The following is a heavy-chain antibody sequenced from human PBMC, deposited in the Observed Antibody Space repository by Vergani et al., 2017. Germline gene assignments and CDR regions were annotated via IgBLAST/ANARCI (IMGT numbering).Heavy chain of an antibody. D-gene: IGHD2-2*01. V-gene: IGHV4-39*01. CDR3: ARGDPIYCSSTSCYLH. CDR1: GGSISSSSYY. J-gene: IGHJ4*02. CDR2: IYYSGST. Sequence: QLQLQESGPGLVKPSETLSLTCTVSGGSISSSSYYWGWIRQPPGKGLEWIGSIYYSGSTYYNPSLKSRVTISVDTSKNQFSLKLSSVTAADTAVYYCARGDPIYCSSTSCYLHWGQGTLVTVSS.